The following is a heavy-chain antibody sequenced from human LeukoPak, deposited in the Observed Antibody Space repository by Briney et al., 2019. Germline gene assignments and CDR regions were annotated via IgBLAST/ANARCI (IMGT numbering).Heavy chain of an antibody. Sequence: PGGSLRLSCAASGFTFSDYYMSWIRQAPGKGLEWVSYISSSGSTIYYADSVKGRFTISRDNAKNSLYLQMNSLRAEDTAVYYCARDRPPRYCSSTSCHRNWFDPWGQGTLVTVSS. CDR3: ARDRPPRYCSSTSCHRNWFDP. J-gene: IGHJ5*02. D-gene: IGHD2-2*01. CDR2: ISSSGSTI. CDR1: GFTFSDYY. V-gene: IGHV3-11*04.